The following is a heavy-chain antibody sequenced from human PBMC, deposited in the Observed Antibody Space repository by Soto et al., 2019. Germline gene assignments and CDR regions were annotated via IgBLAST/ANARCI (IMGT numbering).Heavy chain of an antibody. Sequence: QVQLQESGPGLVKPSDTLSLNCTVSGGSISGYYWSWIRQPPGKGLEYIRYIYFRGRTNYNPSLKSRVTMSVDTSRNLFSLKVNSVTAADTAVYYCARQQLLPYYYALDVWGQGTTVTVSS. CDR3: ARQQLLPYYYALDV. CDR1: GGSISGYY. CDR2: IYFRGRT. D-gene: IGHD6-13*01. J-gene: IGHJ6*02. V-gene: IGHV4-59*07.